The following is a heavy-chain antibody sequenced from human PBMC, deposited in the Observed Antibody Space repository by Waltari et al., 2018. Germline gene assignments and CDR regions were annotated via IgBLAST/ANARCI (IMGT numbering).Heavy chain of an antibody. V-gene: IGHV3-30-3*01. CDR1: GVTFSWTA. CDR3: ARDGPYSSGWLFDY. J-gene: IGHJ4*02. CDR2: ISYDGSNK. Sequence: QVQLVESGGGVVQPGRALGLPCAGSGVTFSWTALHWVRQAPGKGLEWVAVISYDGSNKYYADSVKGRFTISRDNSKNTLYLQMNSLRAEDTAVYYCARDGPYSSGWLFDYWGQGTLVTVSS. D-gene: IGHD6-19*01.